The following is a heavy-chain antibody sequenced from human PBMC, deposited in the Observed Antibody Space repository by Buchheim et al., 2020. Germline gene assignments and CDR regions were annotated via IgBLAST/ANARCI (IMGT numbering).Heavy chain of an antibody. CDR3: VLLDYGDYGAAFDI. J-gene: IGHJ3*02. D-gene: IGHD4-17*01. CDR1: GYTFTSYD. V-gene: IGHV1-8*01. CDR2: MNPNSGNT. Sequence: QVQLVQSGAEVKKPGASVKVSCKASGYTFTSYDINWVRQATGQGLEWMGWMNPNSGNTAYAQNFQARVTMTRNTSISTASMELSSLRSEDTAVYYCVLLDYGDYGAAFDIWGQGT.